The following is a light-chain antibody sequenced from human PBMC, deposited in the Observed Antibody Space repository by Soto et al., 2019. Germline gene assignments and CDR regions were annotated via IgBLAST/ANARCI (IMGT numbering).Light chain of an antibody. CDR3: GAWDSSLKAWL. CDR1: SSNIGRNF. CDR2: DNA. J-gene: IGLJ3*02. V-gene: IGLV1-51*01. Sequence: QSVLTQPPSFSAAPGQKVTISCSGSSSNIGRNFVSWYQHLPGTAPKLLLYDNAKRPSGIPDRFSGSKSGMSATLNIAGLQTGDEADYYCGAWDSSLKAWLFGGGTKLTVL.